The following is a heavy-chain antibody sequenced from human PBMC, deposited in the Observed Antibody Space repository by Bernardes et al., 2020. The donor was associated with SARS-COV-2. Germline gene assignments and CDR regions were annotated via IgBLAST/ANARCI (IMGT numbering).Heavy chain of an antibody. V-gene: IGHV4-61*01. D-gene: IGHD5-12*01. Sequence: SETLSLTCTVSSASVRSESYHWSWIRQPPGKGLEWIGYVYHGGSPNYNPSLKGRVTISIDTSKNQFSLKLSSVTAADTAVYYCASGARRKGWLQYLPKINAEYFQHWGQGTLVTVSS. CDR2: VYHGGSP. J-gene: IGHJ1*01. CDR1: SASVRSESYH. CDR3: ASGARRKGWLQYLPKINAEYFQH.